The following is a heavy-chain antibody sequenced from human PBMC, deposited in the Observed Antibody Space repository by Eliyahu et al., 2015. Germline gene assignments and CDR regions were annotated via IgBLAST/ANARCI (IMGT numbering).Heavy chain of an antibody. CDR1: GFSLSNPRLA. CDR3: ARKSGNGWFPFDY. CDR2: IFYNDEQ. D-gene: IGHD6-19*01. V-gene: IGHV2-26*01. Sequence: QVTLKESGPVLVRPTETLTLTCTVSGFSLSNPRLAVSWIRQPPGKALEWLAHIFYNDEQSYSTSLKNRLTISKDTSKSQVVLTMTNLDPVDTATYYCARKSGNGWFPFDYWGQGTLXTVSS. J-gene: IGHJ4*02.